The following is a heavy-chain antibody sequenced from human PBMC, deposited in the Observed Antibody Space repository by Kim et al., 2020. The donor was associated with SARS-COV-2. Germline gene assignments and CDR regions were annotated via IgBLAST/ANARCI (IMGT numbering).Heavy chain of an antibody. D-gene: IGHD6-19*01. Sequence: GGSLRLSCVASGFTVSTNNMNWVRQAPGKGLEWVSLIYSAGSTYYADSVTGRFTISRDNSKNTLYLQMNSLRAEDTAMYYCAREGAVAGHIDYWGQGTLVTVST. V-gene: IGHV3-53*01. CDR1: GFTVSTNN. CDR3: AREGAVAGHIDY. J-gene: IGHJ4*02. CDR2: IYSAGST.